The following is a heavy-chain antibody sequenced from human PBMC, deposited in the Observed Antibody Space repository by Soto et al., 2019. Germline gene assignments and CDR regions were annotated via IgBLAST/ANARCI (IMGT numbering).Heavy chain of an antibody. Sequence: SVKVSCKASGGTFSSYAISWVRQAPGQGLEWMGGIIPIFGTANYAQKFQGRVTITADESTSTAYMELSSLRSEDTAVYYCARSHYYDSSGYYQIDYWGQGTLVTVSS. V-gene: IGHV1-69*13. CDR3: ARSHYYDSSGYYQIDY. J-gene: IGHJ4*02. CDR1: GGTFSSYA. D-gene: IGHD3-22*01. CDR2: IIPIFGTA.